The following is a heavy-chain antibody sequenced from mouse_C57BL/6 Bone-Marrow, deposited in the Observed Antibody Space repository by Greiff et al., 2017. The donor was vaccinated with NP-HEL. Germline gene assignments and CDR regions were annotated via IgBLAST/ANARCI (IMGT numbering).Heavy chain of an antibody. CDR2: IYPGSGST. V-gene: IGHV1-55*01. CDR1: GYTFTSYW. Sequence: VQLQESGAELVKPGASLKMSCKASGYTFTSYWITWVKQRPGQGLEWIGDIYPGSGSTNYNEKFKSKATLTVDTSSSTAYMQLSSLTSEDSAVYYCVKWGVFSRWYFDVWGTGTTVTVSS. CDR3: VKWGVFSRWYFDV. J-gene: IGHJ1*03. D-gene: IGHD1-3*01.